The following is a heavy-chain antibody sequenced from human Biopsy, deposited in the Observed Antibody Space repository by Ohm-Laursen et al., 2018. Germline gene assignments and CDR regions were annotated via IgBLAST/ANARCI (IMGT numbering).Heavy chain of an antibody. V-gene: IGHV3-9*01. CDR2: ISWNSGRI. Sequence: SLRLSCAASGFNFDDFAMHWVRQTPGKGLGWVSGISWNSGRIAYADSVKGRFTISRDNAKNSLYLQMNSLRAEDTALYYCAKGQAPDGYNYAFDIWGQGTMLTVSS. D-gene: IGHD5-24*01. J-gene: IGHJ3*02. CDR1: GFNFDDFA. CDR3: AKGQAPDGYNYAFDI.